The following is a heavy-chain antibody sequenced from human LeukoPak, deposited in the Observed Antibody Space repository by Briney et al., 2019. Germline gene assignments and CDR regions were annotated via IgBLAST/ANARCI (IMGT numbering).Heavy chain of an antibody. V-gene: IGHV4-39*07. CDR2: IYYIGNT. Sequence: PLETLSLTCAVSGGSINSSNSFWGWIRQPPGKGLEWIGSIYYIGNTYYNPSLRSRVTISIDTSKSQFSLNLTSVTAADTAVYYCARVTSFMFYYDSGRLDSWGQGTLVTVSS. CDR1: GGSINSSNSF. D-gene: IGHD3-22*01. CDR3: ARVTSFMFYYDSGRLDS. J-gene: IGHJ4*02.